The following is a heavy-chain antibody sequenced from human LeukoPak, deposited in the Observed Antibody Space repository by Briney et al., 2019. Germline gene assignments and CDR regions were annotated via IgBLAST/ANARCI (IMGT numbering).Heavy chain of an antibody. Sequence: PGGSLRLSCAASGFTFSSYEMNWVRQAPGKGLEWVSYISSSGSTIYYADSVKGRFTISRDNAKNSLYLQMNSLRAEDTAVYYCARVTGGGSCLFDYWGQGTLVTVSS. D-gene: IGHD1-26*01. CDR2: ISSSGSTI. CDR1: GFTFSSYE. V-gene: IGHV3-48*03. CDR3: ARVTGGGSCLFDY. J-gene: IGHJ4*02.